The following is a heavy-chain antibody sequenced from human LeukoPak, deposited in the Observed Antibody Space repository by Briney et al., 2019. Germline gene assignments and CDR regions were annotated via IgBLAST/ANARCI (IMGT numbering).Heavy chain of an antibody. Sequence: SVKVSCKASGGTFSSYAISWVRQAPGQGLEWMGRIIPIFGTANYAQKFQGRVTITADESTSTAYMELSSLRSEDTAVYYCARDLPGYSYGFSPRPGRTNDYWGQGTLVTVSS. CDR3: ARDLPGYSYGFSPRPGRTNDY. J-gene: IGHJ4*02. CDR2: IIPIFGTA. D-gene: IGHD5-18*01. CDR1: GGTFSSYA. V-gene: IGHV1-69*15.